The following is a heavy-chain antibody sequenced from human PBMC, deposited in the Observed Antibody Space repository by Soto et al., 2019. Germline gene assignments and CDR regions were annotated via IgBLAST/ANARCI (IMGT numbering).Heavy chain of an antibody. CDR1: GYNFSAYY. Sequence: QVQLVQSGAEVKKPGASVKVSCQTSGYNFSAYYFNWVRQAAGQGPEWMGWLNPRNGQTGYVQKFRGRVTMTRDTSIATVYLELSRLKSEDTAIYFCARDTDTSMVDYWGQGTLVTVSS. V-gene: IGHV1-8*01. CDR3: ARDTDTSMVDY. D-gene: IGHD5-18*01. J-gene: IGHJ4*02. CDR2: LNPRNGQT.